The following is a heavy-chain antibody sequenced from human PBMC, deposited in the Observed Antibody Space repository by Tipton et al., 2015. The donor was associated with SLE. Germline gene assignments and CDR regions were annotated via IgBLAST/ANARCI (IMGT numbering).Heavy chain of an antibody. V-gene: IGHV3-33*01. J-gene: IGHJ4*02. CDR1: GFTFSSYG. Sequence: SLRLSCAASGFTFSSYGMHWVRQAPGKGLEWVAVIWYDGSNKYYADSVKGRFTISRDNSKNTLYLQMNSLRAEDTAVYYCARDGRWFPYFDYWGQGTLVTVSS. CDR2: IWYDGSNK. CDR3: ARDGRWFPYFDY. D-gene: IGHD1-26*01.